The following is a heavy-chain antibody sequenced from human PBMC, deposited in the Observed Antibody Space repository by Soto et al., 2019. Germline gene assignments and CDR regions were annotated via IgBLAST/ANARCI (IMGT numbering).Heavy chain of an antibody. CDR2: IDPSGSQT. D-gene: IGHD3-22*01. Sequence: GEALKISCKGSGYSFAGYWITRGRQKPGEGLGWVGRIDPSGSQTYYTPSFRGHVTISVTKSITTVFLQWSSMRASDTAMYYCARQIYDSDTGPNFQYYFDSWGQGTPVTVSS. CDR3: ARQIYDSDTGPNFQYYFDS. V-gene: IGHV5-10-1*01. J-gene: IGHJ4*02. CDR1: GYSFAGYW.